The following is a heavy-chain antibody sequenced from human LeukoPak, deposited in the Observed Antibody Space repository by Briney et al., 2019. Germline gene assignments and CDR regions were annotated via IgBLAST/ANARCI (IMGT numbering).Heavy chain of an antibody. CDR3: ARGVRWLQLSYFDY. CDR2: IYYSGTT. Sequence: SQTLSLTCTVSGGSISSGDFYWSWIRQHPGKGLEWIGYIYYSGTTYYSPSLKSRVTISLDTTKNQFSLKLSSVTAADTAVYYCARGVRWLQLSYFDYWGQGTLVTVSS. D-gene: IGHD5-24*01. CDR1: GGSISSGDFY. J-gene: IGHJ4*02. V-gene: IGHV4-31*03.